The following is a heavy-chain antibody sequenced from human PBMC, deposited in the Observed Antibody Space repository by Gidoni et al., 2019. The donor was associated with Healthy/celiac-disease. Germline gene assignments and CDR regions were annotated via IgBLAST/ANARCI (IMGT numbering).Heavy chain of an antibody. J-gene: IGHJ4*02. D-gene: IGHD6-13*01. V-gene: IGHV3-66*02. Sequence: LVQPGGSLRLSCAASGFTVSSNYMSWVRQAPGKGLEWVSVIYSGGSTYYADSVKGRFTISRDNSKNTLYLQMNSLRAEDTAVYYCARAERALSSSWYSYYFDYWGQGTLVTVSS. CDR3: ARAERALSSSWYSYYFDY. CDR2: IYSGGST. CDR1: GFTVSSNY.